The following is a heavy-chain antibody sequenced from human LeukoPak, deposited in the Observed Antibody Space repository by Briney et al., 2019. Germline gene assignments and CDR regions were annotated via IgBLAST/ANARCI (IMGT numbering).Heavy chain of an antibody. CDR2: ISYDGSNK. CDR1: GFTFSSYA. J-gene: IGHJ4*02. V-gene: IGHV3-30*04. Sequence: GKSLRLSCAASGFTFSSYAMHWVRQAPGKALEWVAVISYDGSNKYYADSVKGRFTISRDNSKNTLYLQMNSLRAEDTAVYYCAKVVVAATNTDYWGQGTLVTVSS. CDR3: AKVVVAATNTDY. D-gene: IGHD2-15*01.